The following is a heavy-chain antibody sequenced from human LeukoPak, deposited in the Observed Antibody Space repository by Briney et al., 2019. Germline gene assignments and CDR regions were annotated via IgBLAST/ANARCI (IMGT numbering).Heavy chain of an antibody. J-gene: IGHJ3*02. CDR3: ARDLFVSSVTPSAFDI. CDR2: ISAYNGNT. CDR1: GYTFTSYG. D-gene: IGHD4-23*01. V-gene: IGHV1-18*01. Sequence: ASVKVSCKASGYTFTSYGISWVRQAPGQGLEWMGWISAYNGNTNYAQKLQGRVTMTTDTSTSTAYMELRSLRSDDTAVYYCARDLFVSSVTPSAFDIWGQGTMVTVSS.